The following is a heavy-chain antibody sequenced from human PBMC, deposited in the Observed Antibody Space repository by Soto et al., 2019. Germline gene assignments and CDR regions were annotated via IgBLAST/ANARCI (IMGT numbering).Heavy chain of an antibody. CDR3: ARENNVLPGGYFDY. V-gene: IGHV4-31*03. CDR2: IYYSGST. D-gene: IGHD3-10*01. Sequence: ASETLSLTCTVSGGSISSGGYYWSWIRQHPGKGLEWIGYIYYSGSTYYNPSLKSRVTISVDTSKNQFSLKPRSVTAADTAVYYCARENNVLPGGYFDYWGQGTLVTVSS. CDR1: GGSISSGGYY. J-gene: IGHJ4*02.